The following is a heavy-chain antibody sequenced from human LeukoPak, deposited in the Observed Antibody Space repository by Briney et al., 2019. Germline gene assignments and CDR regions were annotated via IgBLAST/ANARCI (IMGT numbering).Heavy chain of an antibody. CDR2: IIPIFGTA. J-gene: IGHJ4*02. Sequence: ASVKVSCKASGGTFSNYALNWVRQAPGQGLEWMGGIIPIFGTANYAQKLQGRVTMTTDTSTSTAYMELRSLRSDDTAVYYCARTKWSNTAMVDDYWGQGTLVTVSS. D-gene: IGHD5-18*01. CDR3: ARTKWSNTAMVDDY. CDR1: GGTFSNYA. V-gene: IGHV1-69*05.